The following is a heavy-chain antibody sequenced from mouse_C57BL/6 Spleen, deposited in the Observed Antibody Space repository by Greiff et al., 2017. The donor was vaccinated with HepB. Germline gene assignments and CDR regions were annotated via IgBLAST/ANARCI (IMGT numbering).Heavy chain of an antibody. CDR3: ASHDGPHYYAMDY. Sequence: QVQLQQSGPGLVQPSQSLSITCTVSGFSLTSYGVHWVRQSPGKGLEWLGVIWSGGSTDYNAAFISRLSISKDNSKSQVFFKMNSLQADDTAIYYCASHDGPHYYAMDYWGQGTSVTVSS. J-gene: IGHJ4*01. CDR1: GFSLTSYG. CDR2: IWSGGST. D-gene: IGHD2-3*01. V-gene: IGHV2-2*01.